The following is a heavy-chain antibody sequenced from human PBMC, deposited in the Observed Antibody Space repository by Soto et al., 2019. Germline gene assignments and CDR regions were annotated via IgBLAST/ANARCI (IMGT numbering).Heavy chain of an antibody. J-gene: IGHJ6*01. Sequence: EVQLVESGGGLVQPGGSLRLSCAASGFTFSSYWMHWVRQAPGKGLVWVSRLNSDGSSRYYGDSMKGRFSISRDNADNTVYLQMNSLRDEDTAVYYCARGLKNYYAMDVW. V-gene: IGHV3-74*01. CDR3: ARGLKNYYAMDV. CDR1: GFTFSSYW. CDR2: LNSDGSSR.